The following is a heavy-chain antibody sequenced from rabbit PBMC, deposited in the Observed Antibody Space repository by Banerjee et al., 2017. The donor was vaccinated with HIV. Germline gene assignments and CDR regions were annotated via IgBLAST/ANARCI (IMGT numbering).Heavy chain of an antibody. CDR2: INAVTGRP. CDR3: VRDQAGDAGYGPYYFNL. J-gene: IGHJ4*01. Sequence: QEQLVESGGGLVKPEGSLKLSCTASGFSFSNKAVMCWVRQAPGKGLEWIACINAVTGRPVYASWAKGRFTFSKTSSTTVTLQLTSLTAADTATYFCVRDQAGDAGYGPYYFNLWGQGTLVTVS. CDR1: GFSFSNKAV. D-gene: IGHD4-2*01. V-gene: IGHV1S45*01.